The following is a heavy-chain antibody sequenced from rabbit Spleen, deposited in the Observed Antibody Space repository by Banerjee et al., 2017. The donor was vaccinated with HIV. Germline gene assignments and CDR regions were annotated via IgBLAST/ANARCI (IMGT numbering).Heavy chain of an antibody. Sequence: QEHLKESGGGLVQPGGSLKLSCKASGFDLSSYGVSWVRRAPGKGLEWIACINIVTGKSVYASWAKGRFVMSRTSSTTVTLQMTSLTAADTATYVCARDLVAVIGWNFGWWGPGTLVTVS. CDR2: INIVTGKS. V-gene: IGHV1S45*01. CDR3: ARDLVAVIGWNFGW. J-gene: IGHJ4*01. D-gene: IGHD1-1*01. CDR1: GFDLSSYG.